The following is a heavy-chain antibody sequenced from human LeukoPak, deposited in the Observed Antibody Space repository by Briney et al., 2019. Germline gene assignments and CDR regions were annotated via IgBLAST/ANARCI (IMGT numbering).Heavy chain of an antibody. D-gene: IGHD1-1*01. CDR2: ISGSGGVT. Sequence: PGGSLRLSCAASGFTFSSYAMTWVRQAPGKGLEWVSSISGSGGVTYYTDSVKGRFTISRDNSKNTLYLQMNSLRAEDTAVYYCAKCGYDWNEETWGQGTLVTVSS. J-gene: IGHJ5*02. CDR1: GFTFSSYA. V-gene: IGHV3-23*01. CDR3: AKCGYDWNEET.